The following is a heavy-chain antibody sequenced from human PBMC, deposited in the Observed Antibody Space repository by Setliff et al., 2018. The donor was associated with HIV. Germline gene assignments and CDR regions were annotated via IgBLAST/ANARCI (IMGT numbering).Heavy chain of an antibody. J-gene: IGHJ4*02. CDR1: GYSFTSYG. CDR2: ISAYNGNT. V-gene: IGHV1-18*01. D-gene: IGHD1-26*01. Sequence: ASVKVSCKASGYSFTSYGISWVRQAPGQGLEWMGWISAYNGNTIYAEKFQGRVIMTTDTSTSTAYMELRSLRSDDTAVYYCARVSSGSYRGLLDWGQGTLVTVS. CDR3: ARVSSGSYRGLLD.